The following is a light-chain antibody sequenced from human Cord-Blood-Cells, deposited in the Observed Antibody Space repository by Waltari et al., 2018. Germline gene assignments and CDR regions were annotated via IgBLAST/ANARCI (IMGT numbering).Light chain of an antibody. J-gene: IGLJ2*01. Sequence: QSALTQPASVSGSPGQSITISCTGTSSDVGHYNLVSWYQQHPGKAPKLMIYEGSKRPSGVSNRFSGSKSGNTASLTISGLQAEDEADYYCCSYAGSVVFGGGTKLTVL. CDR2: EGS. V-gene: IGLV2-23*01. CDR1: SSDVGHYNL. CDR3: CSYAGSVV.